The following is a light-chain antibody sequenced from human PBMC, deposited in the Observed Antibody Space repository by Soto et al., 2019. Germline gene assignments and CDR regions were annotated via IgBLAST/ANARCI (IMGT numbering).Light chain of an antibody. Sequence: QSVLAQPASVSESPGQSITISCAGTSSDIGGYNYVSWYQQHPDKAPKLMIYGVTNRPSGVSDRFSGSKSGNTASLTISGLQAEDEADYYCTSYTSSSNYVLGNGTKVT. CDR2: GVT. CDR1: SSDIGGYNY. V-gene: IGLV2-14*01. CDR3: TSYTSSSNYV. J-gene: IGLJ1*01.